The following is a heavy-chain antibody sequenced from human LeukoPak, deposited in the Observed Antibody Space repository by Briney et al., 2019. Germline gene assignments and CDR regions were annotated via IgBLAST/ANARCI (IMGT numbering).Heavy chain of an antibody. CDR2: ISTSGSNI. J-gene: IGHJ4*02. Sequence: GGSLRLSCAASRFTFTYSEMNWIRQAPGKGLEWVSYISTSGSNIYYADSVKGRFTISRDNAKNSLYLQMNSLRAEDTAVYYCARHQLLDYWGQGTLVTVSS. CDR3: ARHQLLDY. V-gene: IGHV3-48*03. CDR1: RFTFTYSE. D-gene: IGHD2-2*01.